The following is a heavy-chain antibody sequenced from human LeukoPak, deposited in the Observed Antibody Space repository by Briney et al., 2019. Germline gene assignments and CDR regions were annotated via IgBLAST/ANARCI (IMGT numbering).Heavy chain of an antibody. J-gene: IGHJ4*02. V-gene: IGHV3-30*04. CDR2: ISYDGSNK. CDR1: GFTFSSYA. CDR3: AKDWRVQGPMATVDY. Sequence: GSLRLSCAASGFTFSSYAMHWVRQAPGKGLEWVALISYDGSNKYYADSVKARFIISRDNSKNTLYLQMNSLRAEDTAVYYCAKDWRVQGPMATVDYWGQGTLVTVSS. D-gene: IGHD5-24*01.